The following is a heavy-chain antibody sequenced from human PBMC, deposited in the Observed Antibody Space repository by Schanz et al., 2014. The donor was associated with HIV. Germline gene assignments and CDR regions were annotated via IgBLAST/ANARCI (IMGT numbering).Heavy chain of an antibody. D-gene: IGHD5-18*01. CDR2: ISGSDGDT. CDR1: GSTFSSYW. J-gene: IGHJ5*02. V-gene: IGHV3-23*04. Sequence: EVQLVESGGGLVQPGGSLRLSCAASGSTFSSYWMHWVRQAPGKGLDWVSTISGSDGDTYCADSVKGRFTISRDNSRNALYLHMNSLRADDTAIYYCVKAYSSGFSGAGSWGQGALVTVSS. CDR3: VKAYSSGFSGAGS.